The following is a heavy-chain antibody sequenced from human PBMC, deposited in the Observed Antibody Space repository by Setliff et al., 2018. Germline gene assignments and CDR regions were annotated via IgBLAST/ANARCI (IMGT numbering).Heavy chain of an antibody. CDR2: IYYSGST. J-gene: IGHJ3*02. Sequence: SETLSLTCAVSVYSISRDCHWGWIRQPPGKGLEWIGSIYYSGSTYYNPSLKSRVTISVDTSKNQFSLKLSSVTAADTAVYYCARVALVVVIRNAFDIWGQGTMVTVSS. D-gene: IGHD2-21*01. V-gene: IGHV4-38-2*01. CDR3: ARVALVVVIRNAFDI. CDR1: VYSISRDCH.